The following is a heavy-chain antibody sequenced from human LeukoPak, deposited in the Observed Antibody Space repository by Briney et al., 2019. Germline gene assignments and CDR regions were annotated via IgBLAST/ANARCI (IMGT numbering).Heavy chain of an antibody. V-gene: IGHV4-4*07. D-gene: IGHD3-10*01. CDR2: IYTSGST. CDR3: ARDYGSGSYDFQFDP. Sequence: KASETLSLTCTVSGGSISSYYWSWIRQPAGKGLEWIGRIYTSGSTNYNPSLKSRVTMSVDTSKNQFSLKLSSVTAADTAVYYCARDYGSGSYDFQFDPWGQGTLVTVSS. J-gene: IGHJ5*02. CDR1: GGSISSYY.